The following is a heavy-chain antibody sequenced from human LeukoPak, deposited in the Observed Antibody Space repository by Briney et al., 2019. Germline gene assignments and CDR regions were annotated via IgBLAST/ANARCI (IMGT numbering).Heavy chain of an antibody. D-gene: IGHD6-19*01. CDR3: ARQKGYSSGWYFDY. CDR2: IYYSGST. Sequence: SETLSLTCTVSGVSISSSSYYWGWIRQPPGKGLEWIGSIYYSGSTYYNPSRKSRVTISVDTTKNQFSVKLSSVTAADTAVYYCARQKGYSSGWYFDYWGQGTLVTVSS. J-gene: IGHJ4*02. CDR1: GVSISSSSYY. V-gene: IGHV4-39*01.